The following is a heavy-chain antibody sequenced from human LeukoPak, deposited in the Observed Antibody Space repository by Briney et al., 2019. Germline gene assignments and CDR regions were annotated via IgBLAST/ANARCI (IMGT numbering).Heavy chain of an antibody. V-gene: IGHV4-59*08. CDR1: GGSISSYY. D-gene: IGHD5-18*01. J-gene: IGHJ4*02. Sequence: PSETLSLICTVSGGSISSYYWSWIRQPPGKGLEWIGYIYYSGSTNYTPSLKSRVTISVDTSKNQFSLKLSSVTAADTAVYYCASSSGYSYGYFGYWGQGTLVTVSS. CDR3: ASSSGYSYGYFGY. CDR2: IYYSGST.